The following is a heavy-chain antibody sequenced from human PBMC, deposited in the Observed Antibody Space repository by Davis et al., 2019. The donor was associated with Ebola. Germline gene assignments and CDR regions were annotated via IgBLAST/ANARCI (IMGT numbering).Heavy chain of an antibody. D-gene: IGHD3-10*01. CDR2: INAGKGNT. V-gene: IGHV1-3*01. J-gene: IGHJ4*02. Sequence: ASVKVSCKASGNTFTTYAIHWLRQAPGQRLEWMGLINAGKGNTKYSQKFQGRVTMTRDTSAGTAYMEMSGLRSEDTSVYYCARDRGGDYSFDYWGQGTLVTVSS. CDR1: GNTFTTYA. CDR3: ARDRGGDYSFDY.